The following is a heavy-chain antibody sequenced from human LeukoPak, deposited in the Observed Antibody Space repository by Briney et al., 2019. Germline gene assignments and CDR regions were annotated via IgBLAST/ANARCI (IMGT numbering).Heavy chain of an antibody. CDR2: VYHSGST. V-gene: IGHV4-30-2*01. Sequence: SETLSLTCAVSGGSISSGGYSWSWIRQPPGKGLEWIGYVYHSGSTYYNPSLKSRVTISVDRSKNQFSLKLSSVTAADTAVYYCARAKAYDSSGYYYGYYLDYWGQGTLVTVSS. CDR3: ARAKAYDSSGYYYGYYLDY. CDR1: GGSISSGGYS. J-gene: IGHJ4*02. D-gene: IGHD3-22*01.